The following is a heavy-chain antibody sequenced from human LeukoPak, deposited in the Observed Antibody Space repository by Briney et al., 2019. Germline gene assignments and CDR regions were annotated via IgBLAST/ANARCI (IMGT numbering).Heavy chain of an antibody. Sequence: PGGSLRLSCAASGFTFSSYEMNWVRQAPGKGLEWVSYISSSGSTIYYADSVKGRFTISRDNAKNSLYLQMNSLRVEDTGVYYCASWGEGALDNWGQGTLVTVSS. CDR1: GFTFSSYE. D-gene: IGHD1-26*01. V-gene: IGHV3-48*03. CDR3: ASWGEGALDN. J-gene: IGHJ4*02. CDR2: ISSSGSTI.